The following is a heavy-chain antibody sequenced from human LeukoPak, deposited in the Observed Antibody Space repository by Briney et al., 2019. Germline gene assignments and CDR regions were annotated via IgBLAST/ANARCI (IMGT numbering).Heavy chain of an antibody. CDR2: INPNSGGT. CDR3: ARESNCSGGSCYSGYIDY. V-gene: IGHV1-2*02. J-gene: IGHJ4*02. CDR1: GYTFTGYY. D-gene: IGHD2-15*01. Sequence: GASVKVSCKASGYTFTGYYMHWVRQAPGQGLEWMGWINPNSGGTNYAQKFQGRVTMTRDTSISTAYMELSRLRSDDTAVYYCARESNCSGGSCYSGYIDYWGQGTLVTVSS.